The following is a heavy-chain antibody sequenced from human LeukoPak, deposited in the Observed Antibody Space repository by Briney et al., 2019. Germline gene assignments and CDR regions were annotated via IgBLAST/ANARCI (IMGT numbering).Heavy chain of an antibody. V-gene: IGHV3-53*01. CDR3: ARGIPQKVVYFDY. Sequence: GGSLRLSCAASGFTFSSYAMSWVRQAPGKGLEWDSVIYSGGSTYYADSVKGRFTISRDNSKNTLYLQMNSLRAEDTAVYYCARGIPQKVVYFDYWGQGTLVTVSS. D-gene: IGHD2-2*01. CDR2: IYSGGST. J-gene: IGHJ4*02. CDR1: GFTFSSYA.